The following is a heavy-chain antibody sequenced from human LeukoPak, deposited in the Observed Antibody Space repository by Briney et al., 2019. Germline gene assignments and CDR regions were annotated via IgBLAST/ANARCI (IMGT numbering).Heavy chain of an antibody. V-gene: IGHV4-59*01. Sequence: PSETLSLTCTVSGGSISSYYWSWIRQPPGKGLEWIGYIYYSGSTNYNPSLKSRVTISVDTSKNQFSLKLSSVTAADTAVYCCARAIFGLEYYYMDVWGKGTAVTVSS. CDR3: ARAIFGLEYYYMDV. CDR1: GGSISSYY. J-gene: IGHJ6*03. CDR2: IYYSGST. D-gene: IGHD3-3*02.